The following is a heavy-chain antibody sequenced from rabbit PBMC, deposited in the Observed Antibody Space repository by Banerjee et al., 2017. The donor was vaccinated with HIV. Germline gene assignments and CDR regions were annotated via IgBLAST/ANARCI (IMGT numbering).Heavy chain of an antibody. CDR1: GFSFSNNYV. CDR3: ARAPTSRLNYFNL. D-gene: IGHD1-1*01. CDR2: IYVRSSDTT. Sequence: QEQLEESGGDLVKPEGSLTLTCTASGFSFSNNYVMCWVRQAPGKGLEWIGCIYVRSSDTTYYASWAKGRFTISKTSSTTVTLQMTSLTAADTATYFCARAPTSRLNYFNLWGPGTLVTVS. V-gene: IGHV1S45*01. J-gene: IGHJ4*01.